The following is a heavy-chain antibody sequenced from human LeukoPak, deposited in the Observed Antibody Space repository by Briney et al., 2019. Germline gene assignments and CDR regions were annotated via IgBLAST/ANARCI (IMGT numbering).Heavy chain of an antibody. Sequence: KPSETLSLTCVVSGGSITSSYWSWIRQPPGKGLEWIGYIYNSGSTNYNPSLKSRVTISVDMSKNQFSLKLSSVTAADTAVYYCARATAYYCIDYWGQGTLVTVSS. V-gene: IGHV4-59*01. CDR2: IYNSGST. CDR1: GGSITSSY. CDR3: ARATAYYCIDY. J-gene: IGHJ4*02. D-gene: IGHD3-16*01.